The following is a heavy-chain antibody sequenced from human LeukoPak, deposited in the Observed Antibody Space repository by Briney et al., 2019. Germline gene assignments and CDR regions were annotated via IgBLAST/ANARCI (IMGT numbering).Heavy chain of an antibody. D-gene: IGHD3-22*01. V-gene: IGHV4-59*08. CDR2: IYCSGNT. J-gene: IGHJ6*02. CDR1: GGSISSYY. CDR3: ARRSEQWLYGMDV. Sequence: PSETLSLTCTVSGGSISSYYWSWLRQPPGRGLEWIGYIYCSGNTNYNPSLKSRVTISVDTSKNQFSLKLSSVTAADTAVYYCARRSEQWLYGMDVWGQGTTVTVSS.